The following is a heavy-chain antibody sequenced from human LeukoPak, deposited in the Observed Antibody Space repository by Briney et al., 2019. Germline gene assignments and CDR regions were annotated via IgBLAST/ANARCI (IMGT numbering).Heavy chain of an antibody. V-gene: IGHV1-46*01. CDR2: IDPSSGNT. CDR1: GYALTNYY. J-gene: IGHJ4*02. CDR3: ATYPGPTIQGSFDY. Sequence: ASVKVSCKAAGYALTNYYMSWVRQAPGQGPEWMGAIDPSSGNTQFAPKFEGRVTVTTDTSTSTVYMEMSSLRSDDTAMYYCATYPGPTIQGSFDYWGQGTLVTVSS. D-gene: IGHD5-18*01.